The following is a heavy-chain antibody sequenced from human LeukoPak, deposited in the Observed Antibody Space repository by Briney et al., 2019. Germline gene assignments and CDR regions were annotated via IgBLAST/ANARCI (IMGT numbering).Heavy chain of an antibody. Sequence: SETLSLTCSVSGASINDYYWTWIRQPPGKGLEWIGYIYYSGSTNYNPSLKSRVTISVDTSKNQFSLKLSSVTAADTAVYYCARESWSIGWYGSSEFDYWGQGTLVTVSS. CDR1: GASINDYY. V-gene: IGHV4-59*01. J-gene: IGHJ4*02. D-gene: IGHD6-19*01. CDR3: ARESWSIGWYGSSEFDY. CDR2: IYYSGST.